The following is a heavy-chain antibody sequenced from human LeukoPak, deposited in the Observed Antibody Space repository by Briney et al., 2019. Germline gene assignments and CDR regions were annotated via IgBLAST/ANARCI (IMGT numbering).Heavy chain of an antibody. CDR1: GGSISSGDYY. J-gene: IGHJ4*02. V-gene: IGHV4-30-4*01. D-gene: IGHD3-22*01. Sequence: SETLSLTCTVSGGSISSGDYYWSWIRQPPGKGLEWIGYIYYSGSTYYNPSLKSRVTISVDTSKNQFSLRLSSVTAADTAVYYCARDGSGYGYYFDYRGQGTLVTVSS. CDR3: ARDGSGYGYYFDY. CDR2: IYYSGST.